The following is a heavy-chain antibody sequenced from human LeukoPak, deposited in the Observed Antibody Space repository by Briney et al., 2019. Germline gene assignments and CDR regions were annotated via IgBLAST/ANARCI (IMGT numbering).Heavy chain of an antibody. CDR3: ARDRGGSGVNWFDP. CDR1: GFTFSSYA. CDR2: ISYDGSNK. V-gene: IGHV3-30*04. J-gene: IGHJ5*02. Sequence: GGSLRLSCAASGFTFSSYAMHWVRQAPGKGLEWVAVISYDGSNKYYADSVKGRFTISRDNSKNTLYLQMSSLRAEDTAVYYCARDRGGSGVNWFDPWGQGTLVTVSS. D-gene: IGHD3-10*01.